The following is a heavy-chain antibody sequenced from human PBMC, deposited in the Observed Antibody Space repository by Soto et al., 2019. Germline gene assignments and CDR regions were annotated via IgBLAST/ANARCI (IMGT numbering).Heavy chain of an antibody. CDR2: LYSAGNT. CDR3: ARGHAYSYGYSYYFDY. Sequence: GGSLRLSCAASGFIVSSTFMSWVRQAPGKGLEWVSSLYSAGNTFYGDSVKGRFTVSRDDSKNTVYLQMDSLGAEDTAMYFCARGHAYSYGYSYYFDYWGQGDLVTVSS. CDR1: GFIVSSTF. D-gene: IGHD5-18*01. V-gene: IGHV3-53*01. J-gene: IGHJ4*02.